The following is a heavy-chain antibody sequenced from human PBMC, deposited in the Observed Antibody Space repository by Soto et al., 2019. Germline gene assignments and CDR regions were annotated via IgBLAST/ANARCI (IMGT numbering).Heavy chain of an antibody. D-gene: IGHD6-19*01. CDR1: GYSFTSYW. J-gene: IGHJ4*02. CDR3: VRYAEYSSGWYPFDY. V-gene: IGHV5-51*01. Sequence: GESLKISCKGSGYSFTSYWIGWVRQMPGKGLEWMGIIYPGDSDTRYSPSFQGHVTISADKSISTAYLQWSSLRASDTAMYYCVRYAEYSSGWYPFDYWGQGTLVTVSS. CDR2: IYPGDSDT.